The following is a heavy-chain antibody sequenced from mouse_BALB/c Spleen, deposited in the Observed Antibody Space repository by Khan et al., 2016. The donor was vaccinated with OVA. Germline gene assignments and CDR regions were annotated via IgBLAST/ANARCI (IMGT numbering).Heavy chain of an antibody. J-gene: IGHJ4*01. V-gene: IGHV9-3-1*01. CDR2: INTYTGEP. Sequence: QVQLQQSGPELKKPGETVKISCKASGYTFTNYGMNWVKQAPGKGLKWMGWINTYTGEPTYADDFKGRFAFSLETSASTAYLQIDNLKNEDTATYFCARPPYFSYVLDSWGQGTSVTVSS. CDR3: ARPPYFSYVLDS. D-gene: IGHD2-10*01. CDR1: GYTFTNYG.